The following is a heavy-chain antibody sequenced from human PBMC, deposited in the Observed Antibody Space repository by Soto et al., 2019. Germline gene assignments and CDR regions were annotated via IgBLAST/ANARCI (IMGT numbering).Heavy chain of an antibody. Sequence: QIPLKESGPTLVKPTQTLTLTCTFSGLSLSTTGVGVGWIRQPPGKALEWLALIYWDDDKRYIPSLKSRLTITKDTSKNQVVLTMTNMDPVDTATYYCVQSRCGGDCLQSYSSHSYYGLDVWGHGTTVTVSS. CDR1: GLSLSTTGVG. CDR2: IYWDDDK. V-gene: IGHV2-5*02. J-gene: IGHJ6*02. D-gene: IGHD2-21*02. CDR3: VQSRCGGDCLQSYSSHSYYGLDV.